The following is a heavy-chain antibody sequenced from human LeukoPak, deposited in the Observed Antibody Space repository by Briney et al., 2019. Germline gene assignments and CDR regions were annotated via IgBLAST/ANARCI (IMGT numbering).Heavy chain of an antibody. CDR1: GGSITNYY. V-gene: IGHV4-4*07. Sequence: SETLSLTCSVSGGSITNYYWSWIRQPAGKGPEWIGRIYSNGNTKYNPSLKSRLTMSIDTSKNQFSLQLSSVTAADTAVYYCAREVWSPNYYYYGMDVWGQGTTVTVSS. CDR3: AREVWSPNYYYYGMDV. D-gene: IGHD3-3*01. J-gene: IGHJ6*02. CDR2: IYSNGNT.